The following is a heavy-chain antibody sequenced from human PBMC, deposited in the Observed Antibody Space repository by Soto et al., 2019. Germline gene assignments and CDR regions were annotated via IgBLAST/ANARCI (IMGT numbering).Heavy chain of an antibody. Sequence: GGSLRLSCAASGFTFSSYSMNWVRQAPGKGLEWVSSISSSSSYIYYADSVKGRFTISRGNAKNSLYLQMNSLRAEDTAVYYCARAPSKRAAATFDFWGQGILVTVSS. CDR3: ARAPSKRAAATFDF. V-gene: IGHV3-21*01. D-gene: IGHD6-25*01. CDR2: ISSSSSYI. J-gene: IGHJ4*02. CDR1: GFTFSSYS.